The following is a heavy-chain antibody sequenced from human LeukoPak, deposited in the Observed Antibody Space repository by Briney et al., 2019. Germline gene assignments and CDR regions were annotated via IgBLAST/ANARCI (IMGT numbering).Heavy chain of an antibody. V-gene: IGHV4-34*01. CDR2: INHIGST. CDR1: GGSLSGYY. D-gene: IGHD3-9*01. J-gene: IGHJ4*02. CDR3: ARGGRFSDWSRAYYFDL. Sequence: SETLSLTCGVVGGSLSGYYWTWIRQPPGKGLEWIGEINHIGSTIYNPSLASRVSMSVDTSKSQFSLNVSSVTAADTAVYYRARGGRFSDWSRAYYFDLWGLGTPVTVSS.